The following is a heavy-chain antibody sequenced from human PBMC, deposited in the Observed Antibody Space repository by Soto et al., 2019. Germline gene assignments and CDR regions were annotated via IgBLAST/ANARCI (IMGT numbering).Heavy chain of an antibody. Sequence: SAKPTCKAPGYTFTSCAMHSPRQAPRQRLEWMGWINAGNGNTKYSQKFQGRFTISRDNSKNTLYLEMNSLRAEDTAVYYCARDLSPYGDYESYSYGMDLWGQGTTVTVSS. J-gene: IGHJ6*01. CDR3: ARDLSPYGDYESYSYGMDL. V-gene: IGHV1-3*01. CDR2: INAGNGNT. CDR1: GYTFTSCA. D-gene: IGHD4-17*01.